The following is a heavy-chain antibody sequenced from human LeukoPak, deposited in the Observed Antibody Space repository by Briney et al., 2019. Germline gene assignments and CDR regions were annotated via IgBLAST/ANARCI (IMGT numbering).Heavy chain of an antibody. Sequence: PSETLSLTCIVSGGSISRSSYYWGWIRQPPGKGLEWIGSMYYSGSTYYDPSLKSRVVISVDTSKNQFSLKLSPVTAADTAVYYCARVASSGWYPFDYWGQGTLVTVSS. CDR2: MYYSGST. J-gene: IGHJ4*02. CDR1: GGSISRSSYY. D-gene: IGHD6-19*01. CDR3: ARVASSGWYPFDY. V-gene: IGHV4-39*07.